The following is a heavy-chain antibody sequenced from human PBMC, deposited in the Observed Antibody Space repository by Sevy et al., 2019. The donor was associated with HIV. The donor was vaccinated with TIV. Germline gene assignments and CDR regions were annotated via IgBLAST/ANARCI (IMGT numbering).Heavy chain of an antibody. Sequence: ASVKVSCKASGGTFSSYAISWVRQAPGQGLEWMGGIIPIFGTANYAQKFQGRVTITADESTGTAYMELSSLRSEDTAVYYCAREGAHIVVVVAATRGSYYYGMDVWGQGTTVTVSS. CDR2: IIPIFGTA. V-gene: IGHV1-69*13. J-gene: IGHJ6*02. CDR3: AREGAHIVVVVAATRGSYYYGMDV. D-gene: IGHD2-15*01. CDR1: GGTFSSYA.